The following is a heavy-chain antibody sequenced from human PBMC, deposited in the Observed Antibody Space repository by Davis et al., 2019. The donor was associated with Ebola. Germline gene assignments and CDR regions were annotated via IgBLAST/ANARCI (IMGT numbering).Heavy chain of an antibody. V-gene: IGHV5-51*01. CDR1: GYRFTSYW. CDR2: IYPGDSDT. J-gene: IGHJ4*02. CDR3: ARWRSSSYYDSSGYTPTLGFDY. Sequence: GESLKISCKGSGYRFTSYWIGWVRQMPGKGLEWMGIIYPGDSDTRYSPSFQGQVTISADKSISTAYLQWSSLKASDTAMYYCARWRSSSYYDSSGYTPTLGFDYWGQGTLVTVSS. D-gene: IGHD3-22*01.